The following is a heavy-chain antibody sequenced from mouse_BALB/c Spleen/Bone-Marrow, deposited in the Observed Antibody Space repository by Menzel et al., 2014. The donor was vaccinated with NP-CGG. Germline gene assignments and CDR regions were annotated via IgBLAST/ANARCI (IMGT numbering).Heavy chain of an antibody. CDR2: IWAGGST. D-gene: IGHD3-1*01. Sequence: VQVVESGPGLVAPSQSLSITCTVSGFSLTSFGVHWVRQPPGKGLEWLGVIWAGGSTNYNSALMSRLSISKDNSQSQVFLKMNRLQTGDSAIYYCARAGSGFFDFWGQGTTLIVSS. CDR3: ARAGSGFFDF. CDR1: GFSLTSFG. V-gene: IGHV2-9*02. J-gene: IGHJ2*01.